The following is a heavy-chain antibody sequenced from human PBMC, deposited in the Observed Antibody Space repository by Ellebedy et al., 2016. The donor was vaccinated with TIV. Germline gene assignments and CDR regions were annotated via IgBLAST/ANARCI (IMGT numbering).Heavy chain of an antibody. J-gene: IGHJ5*02. Sequence: AASVKVSCKASGYTFTSYGLSWVRQAPGQGLEWMGWISAYNGNTNYAQEPQGRVTMTTDTSTSTAYMELRSLRSDDTAVYYCARVAGRYWFDPWGQGTLVTVSS. CDR1: GYTFTSYG. CDR3: ARVAGRYWFDP. V-gene: IGHV1-18*04. D-gene: IGHD3-9*01. CDR2: ISAYNGNT.